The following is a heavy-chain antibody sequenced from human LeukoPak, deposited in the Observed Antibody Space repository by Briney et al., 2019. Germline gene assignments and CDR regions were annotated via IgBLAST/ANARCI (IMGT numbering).Heavy chain of an antibody. J-gene: IGHJ4*02. CDR1: GGSISSSSYY. V-gene: IGHV4-39*07. CDR3: ARERPYDRLDY. CDR2: IYYSGST. Sequence: SETLSLTCTVSGGSISSSSYYWGWIRQPPGKGLEWIGSIYYSGSTYYNPSLKSRVTISVDTSKNQFSLKLSSVTAADTAVYYCARERPYDRLDYWGQGTLVTVSS. D-gene: IGHD3-22*01.